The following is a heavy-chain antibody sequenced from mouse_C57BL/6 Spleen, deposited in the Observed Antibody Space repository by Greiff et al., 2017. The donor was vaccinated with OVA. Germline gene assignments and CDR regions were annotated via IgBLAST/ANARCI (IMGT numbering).Heavy chain of an antibody. CDR3: ARGIYYGYPWCAY. D-gene: IGHD2-2*01. CDR2: IYPGSGST. J-gene: IGHJ3*01. V-gene: IGHV1-55*01. Sequence: QVQLKQPGAELVKPGASVKMSCKASGYTFTSYWITWVKQRPGQGLEWIGDIYPGSGSTNYNEKFKSKATLTVDTSSSTAYMQLSSLTSEDSAVYYCARGIYYGYPWCAYWGQGTLVTVSA. CDR1: GYTFTSYW.